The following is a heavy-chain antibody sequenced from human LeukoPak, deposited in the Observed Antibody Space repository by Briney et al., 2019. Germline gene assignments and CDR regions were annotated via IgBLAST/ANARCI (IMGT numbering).Heavy chain of an antibody. CDR3: AKGNIATLTLGPFAC. Sequence: GGSLRLSCSASGFTFTTYAMSWVRQAPGKGLEWVSAISGSGGNSYYADSVKGRFTIPRDNSKNTLYLQMNSLRAEDTAVYYCAKGNIATLTLGPFACWGQGTLVTVSS. CDR2: ISGSGGNS. V-gene: IGHV3-23*01. CDR1: GFTFTTYA. J-gene: IGHJ4*02. D-gene: IGHD5-12*01.